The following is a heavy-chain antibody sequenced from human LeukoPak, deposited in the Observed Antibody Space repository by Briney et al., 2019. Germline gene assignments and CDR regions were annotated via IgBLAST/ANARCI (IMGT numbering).Heavy chain of an antibody. CDR1: RFTFSSYA. V-gene: IGHV3-30*18. D-gene: IGHD6-19*01. J-gene: IGHJ4*02. CDR2: ISYDGSNK. Sequence: PGGSLRLSYAASRFTFSSYAMHWVRQAPGKGLEWVAVISYDGSNKDYADSVKGRFTISRVNSKNTLYLQMNSLRAEDTAVYYCAKLAVAGSFDYWGQGTLVTVSS. CDR3: AKLAVAGSFDY.